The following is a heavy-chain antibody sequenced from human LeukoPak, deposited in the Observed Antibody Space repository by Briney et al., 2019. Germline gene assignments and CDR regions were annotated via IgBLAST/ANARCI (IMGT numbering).Heavy chain of an antibody. D-gene: IGHD3-22*01. CDR3: AKDIFPYYYDSSGYHDY. V-gene: IGHV3-9*01. Sequence: GGSLRLSCAASGFTFDDYAMHWVRQAPGKGLEWVSGISWNSGSIGYADSVKGRFTISRDNAKNSLYLQMNSLRAEDTALYYCAKDIFPYYYDSSGYHDYWGQGTLVTVSS. CDR1: GFTFDDYA. J-gene: IGHJ4*02. CDR2: ISWNSGSI.